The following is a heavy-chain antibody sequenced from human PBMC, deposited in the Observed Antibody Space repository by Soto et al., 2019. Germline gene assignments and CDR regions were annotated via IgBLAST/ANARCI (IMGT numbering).Heavy chain of an antibody. V-gene: IGHV4-4*07. D-gene: IGHD2-2*01. CDR2: IYTSGSI. J-gene: IGHJ6*02. Sequence: PSETLSLTCTVSGGSISSYYWSWIRQPAGKGLEWIGRIYTSGSINYNPSLKSRVTMSVDTSKNQFSLKLSSVTAAGTAVYYCARGDIVVVPAATGLYYYYYGMDVWGQGTTVTVSS. CDR1: GGSISSYY. CDR3: ARGDIVVVPAATGLYYYYYGMDV.